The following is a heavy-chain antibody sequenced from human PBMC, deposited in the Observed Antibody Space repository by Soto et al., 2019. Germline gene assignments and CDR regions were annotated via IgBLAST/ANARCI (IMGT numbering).Heavy chain of an antibody. Sequence: GASVKVSCKASGYTFTSYAMHWVRQAPGQRLEWMGWINAGNGNTKYSQKFQGRVTITRDTSASTAYMELSSLRSEDTAVYYCASSLYCSGGSCYGDAFDIWGQGTMVTVSS. V-gene: IGHV1-3*01. J-gene: IGHJ3*02. CDR1: GYTFTSYA. D-gene: IGHD2-15*01. CDR2: INAGNGNT. CDR3: ASSLYCSGGSCYGDAFDI.